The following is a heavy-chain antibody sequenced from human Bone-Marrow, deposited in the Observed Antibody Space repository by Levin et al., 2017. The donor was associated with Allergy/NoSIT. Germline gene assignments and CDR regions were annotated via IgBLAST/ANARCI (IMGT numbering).Heavy chain of an antibody. V-gene: IGHV3-53*01. CDR2: IYSGGGV. CDR3: ARDRHCISNTCYGA. J-gene: IGHJ5*02. CDR1: GFTVSNNF. Sequence: GGSLRLSCAVSGFTVSNNFMIWYRQAPGKGLEWVSLIYSGGGVYYADSVKGRFTISRDSSKNTLYLQMNSLRAEDPAVYYCARDRHCISNTCYGAWGQGTLVTVSS. D-gene: IGHD2/OR15-2a*01.